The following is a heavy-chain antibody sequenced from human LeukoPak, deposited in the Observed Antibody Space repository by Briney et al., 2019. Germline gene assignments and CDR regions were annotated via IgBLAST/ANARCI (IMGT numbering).Heavy chain of an antibody. CDR1: GYTFTSYG. D-gene: IGHD3-3*01. Sequence: ASVKVSCKASGYTFTSYGISWVRQAPGQGLEWMGWISAYNGNTNYAQKLQGRVTMTTDTSTSTAYMELRSLRSEDTAVYYCARAKDFWSEGGWYFDYWGQGTLVTVSS. CDR2: ISAYNGNT. J-gene: IGHJ4*02. CDR3: ARAKDFWSEGGWYFDY. V-gene: IGHV1-18*01.